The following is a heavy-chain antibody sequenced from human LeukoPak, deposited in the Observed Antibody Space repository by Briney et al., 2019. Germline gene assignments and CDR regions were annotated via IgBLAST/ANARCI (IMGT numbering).Heavy chain of an antibody. CDR3: ARGVKYYDFWSGYSGYYYYGMDV. D-gene: IGHD3-3*01. J-gene: IGHJ6*02. CDR2: INHSGST. V-gene: IGHV4-34*01. CDR1: GGSFSGYY. Sequence: SETLSLTCAVYGGSFSGYYWSWIRQPPGKGLEWIGEINHSGSTNYNPSLKSRVTISVDTSKNQFSLKLSSVTAADTAVYYCARGVKYYDFWSGYSGYYYYGMDVWGQGTTVTVSS.